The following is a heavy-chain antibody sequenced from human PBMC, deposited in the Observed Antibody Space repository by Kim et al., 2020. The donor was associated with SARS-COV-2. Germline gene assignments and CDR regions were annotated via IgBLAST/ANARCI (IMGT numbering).Heavy chain of an antibody. CDR3: ARWGIRGDTAMAHFDY. J-gene: IGHJ4*02. D-gene: IGHD5-18*01. V-gene: IGHV1-69*01. Sequence: KFQGRVTITADESTSTAYMELSSLRSEDTAVYYCARWGIRGDTAMAHFDYWGQGTLVTVSS.